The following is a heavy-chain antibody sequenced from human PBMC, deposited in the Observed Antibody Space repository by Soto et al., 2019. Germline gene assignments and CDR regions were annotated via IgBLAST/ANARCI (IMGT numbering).Heavy chain of an antibody. CDR2: IYSGGRT. CDR3: ARDPDYGGTPAGYYYYYGMDV. D-gene: IGHD4-17*01. Sequence: PGGPLRPSSAASGFTVSSNSMSSVRPAPGKGLEWGLVIYSGGRTYYTDSVKGRYTISRDKTKNTLYVQMNSLRAEDTAVYYCARDPDYGGTPAGYYYYYGMDVWGQGTTVTVSS. V-gene: IGHV3-66*01. J-gene: IGHJ6*02. CDR1: GFTVSSNS.